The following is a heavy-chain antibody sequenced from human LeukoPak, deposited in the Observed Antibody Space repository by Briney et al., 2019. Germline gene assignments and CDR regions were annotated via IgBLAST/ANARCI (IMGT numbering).Heavy chain of an antibody. CDR1: GFTFSTYT. D-gene: IGHD6-13*01. J-gene: IGHJ3*02. V-gene: IGHV3-21*01. Sequence: GGSLRLSCAASGFTFSTYTMNWVRQAPGKGLEWISSITSSSNYIFYADSLKGRFTISRDNAKNSLYLQMNSLRAGDTAVYYCARDPPRIAAAGTKAFDIWGQGTMVTVSS. CDR3: ARDPPRIAAAGTKAFDI. CDR2: ITSSSNYI.